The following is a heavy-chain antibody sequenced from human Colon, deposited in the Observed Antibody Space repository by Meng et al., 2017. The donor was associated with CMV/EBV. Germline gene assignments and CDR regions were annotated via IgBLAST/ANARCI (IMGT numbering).Heavy chain of an antibody. CDR2: IYYTGST. D-gene: IGHD2-15*01. Sequence: SETLSLTCTVSGVSINSGGYYWTWIRQHPGKGLEWIGYIYYTGSTYYNPSLKSRVTISVDTSKNQFSLRLNSVTAADTAVYYCARKGMVADPWGQGTLVTVPQ. CDR3: ARKGMVADP. CDR1: GVSINSGGYY. V-gene: IGHV4-31*03. J-gene: IGHJ5*02.